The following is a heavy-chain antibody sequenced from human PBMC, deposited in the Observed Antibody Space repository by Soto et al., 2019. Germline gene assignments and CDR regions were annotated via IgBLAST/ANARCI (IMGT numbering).Heavy chain of an antibody. Sequence: QVQLVQSGAEVKKPGSSVKVSCKASGGTFSSYAISWVRQAPGQGLEWMGGIIPIFGTANYAQKFQGRVTITADESTSTAYMELSSLRSEDTAVYDCAREAPNGYRRCYFDYWGQGTLVTVSS. CDR1: GGTFSSYA. CDR2: IIPIFGTA. J-gene: IGHJ4*02. CDR3: AREAPNGYRRCYFDY. V-gene: IGHV1-69*01. D-gene: IGHD5-12*01.